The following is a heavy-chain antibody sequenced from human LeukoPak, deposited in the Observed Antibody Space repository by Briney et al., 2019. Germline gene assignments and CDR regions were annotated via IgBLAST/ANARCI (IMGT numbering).Heavy chain of an antibody. Sequence: PSETLSLTCTVSGGSISSGSAYWSWIRQPAGKGLECIGRIYTSGSTNYNPSLKSRVTISIDTSKNQFSLKLSSVTAADTAVYYCARLEGVGATTPYFDYWGQGTLVTVSS. CDR1: GGSISSGSAY. V-gene: IGHV4-61*02. D-gene: IGHD1-26*01. J-gene: IGHJ4*02. CDR2: IYTSGST. CDR3: ARLEGVGATTPYFDY.